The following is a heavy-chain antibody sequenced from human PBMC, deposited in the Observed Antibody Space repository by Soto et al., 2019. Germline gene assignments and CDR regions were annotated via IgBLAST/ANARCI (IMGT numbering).Heavy chain of an antibody. CDR3: AKLPLMDV. CDR1: EFTFYKYA. V-gene: IGHV3-23*01. Sequence: PGGSLRLSCATSEFTFYKYAMGWVRQAPGKGPEWVSVISGSGDNTYYADSVKGRFTISRDNSQNTLYLQMNSLRAEDTALYYCAKLPLMDVGGQGTTVTVS. CDR2: ISGSGDNT. J-gene: IGHJ6*02.